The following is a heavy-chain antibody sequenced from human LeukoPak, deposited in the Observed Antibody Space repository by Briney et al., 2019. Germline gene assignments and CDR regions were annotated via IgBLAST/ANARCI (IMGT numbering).Heavy chain of an antibody. V-gene: IGHV4-34*01. D-gene: IGHD1-26*01. CDR3: ARDPPELVHAFDI. Sequence: GSLRLSCAASGFTFSSYAMSWIRQPPGKGLEWIGEINHSGSTNYNPSLKSRVTISVDTSKNQFSLKLSSVTAADTAVYYCARDPPELVHAFDIWGQGTKVTVSS. J-gene: IGHJ3*02. CDR2: INHSGST. CDR1: GFTFSSYA.